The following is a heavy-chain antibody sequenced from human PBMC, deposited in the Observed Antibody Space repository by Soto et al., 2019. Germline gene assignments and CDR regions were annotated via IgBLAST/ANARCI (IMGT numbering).Heavy chain of an antibody. CDR1: GYTFTSYY. D-gene: IGHD6-13*01. V-gene: IGHV1-46*01. J-gene: IGHJ4*02. CDR3: ARGVIPAAGTPLGY. Sequence: QVHLVQSGAEVKKPGASVKISCKASGYTFTSYYMHWVRQAPGQGLEWLGIITAGGGSTNYAQKFEGRVTMTRDTSTSTVYMELSSLRSEATAEYYCARGVIPAAGTPLGYWAQGTLVTVSS. CDR2: ITAGGGST.